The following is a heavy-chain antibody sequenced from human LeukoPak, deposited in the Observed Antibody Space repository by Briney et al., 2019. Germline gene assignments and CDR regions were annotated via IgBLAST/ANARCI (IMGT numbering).Heavy chain of an antibody. CDR3: ARGRRGLLLFNWFDP. J-gene: IGHJ5*02. CDR2: IIPIFGTA. CDR1: GGTFSSYA. D-gene: IGHD3-22*01. V-gene: IGHV1-69*05. Sequence: SVKVSCKASGGTFSSYAISWVRQAPGQGLEWMGGIIPIFGTANYAQKFQGRVTITTDESTSTAYMELSSLRSEDTAVYYCARGRRGLLLFNWFDPWGQGTLVTVSS.